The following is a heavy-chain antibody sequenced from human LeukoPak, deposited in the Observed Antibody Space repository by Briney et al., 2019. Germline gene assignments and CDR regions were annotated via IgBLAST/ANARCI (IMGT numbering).Heavy chain of an antibody. D-gene: IGHD5-24*01. CDR3: ARAKKARDGYNGGYDY. Sequence: SVKVSCKASGGTFSSYAISWVRQAPGQGLEWMGGIIPIFGTANYAQKFQGRVTITADESTSTAYMELSSLRSEDTAVYYCARAKKARDGYNGGYDYWGQGTLVTVSS. J-gene: IGHJ4*02. CDR1: GGTFSSYA. V-gene: IGHV1-69*01. CDR2: IIPIFGTA.